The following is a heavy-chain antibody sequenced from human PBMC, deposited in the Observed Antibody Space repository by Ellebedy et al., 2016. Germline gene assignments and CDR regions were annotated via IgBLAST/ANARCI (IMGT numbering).Heavy chain of an antibody. CDR3: AKWCSGEICSNAFEM. V-gene: IGHV4-4*07. J-gene: IGHJ3*02. CDR2: VYTSGST. CDR1: GDSISSYY. D-gene: IGHD2-15*01. Sequence: SETLSLTCTVSGDSISSYYWSWIRQPAGKALEWIGRVYTSGSTNYNPSLKSRVTMSIDTSKNQFSLKLSSVTAADTAVYYCAKWCSGEICSNAFEMWGQGTMVTVSS.